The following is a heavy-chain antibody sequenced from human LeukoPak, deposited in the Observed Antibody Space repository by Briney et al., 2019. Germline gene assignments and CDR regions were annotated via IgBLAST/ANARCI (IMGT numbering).Heavy chain of an antibody. CDR3: AGRGRITMVRGGYDY. CDR2: INHSGST. J-gene: IGHJ4*02. V-gene: IGHV4-34*01. CDR1: GGSFSGYY. Sequence: SETLSLTCAVYGGSFSGYYWSWIRQPPGKGLEWIGEINHSGSTNYNPSLKSRVTISVDTSKNQFSLELSSVTAADTAAYYCAGRGRITMVRGGYDYWGQGTLVTVSS. D-gene: IGHD3-10*01.